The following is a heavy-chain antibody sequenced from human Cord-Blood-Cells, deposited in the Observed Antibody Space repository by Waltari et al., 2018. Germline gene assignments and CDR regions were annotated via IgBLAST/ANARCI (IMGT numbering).Heavy chain of an antibody. CDR3: ARVDMLDAFDI. V-gene: IGHV3-7*01. J-gene: IGHJ3*02. CDR1: GFTFSSYW. CDR2: IKQDGSEK. Sequence: EVQLVESGGGLVQPGGSLRLSCAASGFTFSSYWMSWVRQAPGKGLKWVANIKQDGSEKYYVDSVKGRFTISRDNAKNSLYLQMNSLRAEDTAVYYCARVDMLDAFDIWGQGTMVTVSS. D-gene: IGHD2-8*01.